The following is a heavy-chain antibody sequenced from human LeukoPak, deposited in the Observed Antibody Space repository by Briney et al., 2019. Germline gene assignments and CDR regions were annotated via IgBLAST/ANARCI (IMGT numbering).Heavy chain of an antibody. CDR1: GGSFSGYY. CDR2: INHSGST. D-gene: IGHD3-3*01. CDR3: AKGYLRFLEWSHIIRPYFDY. V-gene: IGHV4-34*01. Sequence: SETLSLTCAVYGGSFSGYYWSWIRQPPGKGLEWIGEINHSGSTNYNPSLKSRVTISVDTSKNQFSLKLSSVTAADTAVYYWAKGYLRFLEWSHIIRPYFDYWGQGTLSPSPQ. J-gene: IGHJ4*02.